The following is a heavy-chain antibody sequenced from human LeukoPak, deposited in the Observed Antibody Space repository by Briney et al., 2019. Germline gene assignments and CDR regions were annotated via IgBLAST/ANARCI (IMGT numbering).Heavy chain of an antibody. CDR2: IYYSGRS. V-gene: IGHV4-30-4*01. J-gene: IGHJ4*02. D-gene: IGHD3-22*01. Sequence: PSETLSLTCTVSGGSISSGDYYWSWIRQPPGKGLEWIGYIYYSGRSYYNPSLESRITISVDTSKNQFSLKLRSVTAADTAVYYCAKTYYDSSGYHFDNWGQGTLVTVSS. CDR3: AKTYYDSSGYHFDN. CDR1: GGSISSGDYY.